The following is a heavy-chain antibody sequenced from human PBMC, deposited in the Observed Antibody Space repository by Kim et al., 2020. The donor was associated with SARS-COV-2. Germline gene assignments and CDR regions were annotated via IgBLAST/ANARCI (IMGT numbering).Heavy chain of an antibody. CDR2: IYSDGSRT. Sequence: GGSLRLSCAASGVTFSDYAMSWVRQAPGKGLEWVSLIYSDGSRTYYADSVKGRFTISRDNSKNTLFLQMNSLRAEDTAVYYCAAIYYGSGSYPNDYWGQGTLVTVSS. J-gene: IGHJ4*02. D-gene: IGHD3-10*01. CDR1: GVTFSDYA. V-gene: IGHV3-23*03. CDR3: AAIYYGSGSYPNDY.